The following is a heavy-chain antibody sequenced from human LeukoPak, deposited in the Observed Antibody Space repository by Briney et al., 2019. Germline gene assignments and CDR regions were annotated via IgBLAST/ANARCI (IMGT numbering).Heavy chain of an antibody. Sequence: GGSLRLSCATSGFTFSTYAIYWVRQGPGKGLEYVSGISGNGRNTYYGNSVKGRFTISRDNSKNTLYLQMGSLRAEDMGVYYCARVSSSSWYAFDFWGQGTMVTVSS. CDR2: ISGNGRNT. J-gene: IGHJ3*01. V-gene: IGHV3-64*01. CDR3: ARVSSSSWYAFDF. D-gene: IGHD6-13*01. CDR1: GFTFSTYA.